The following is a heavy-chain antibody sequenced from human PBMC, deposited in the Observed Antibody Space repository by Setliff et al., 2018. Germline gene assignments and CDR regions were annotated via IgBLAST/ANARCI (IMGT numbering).Heavy chain of an antibody. J-gene: IGHJ4*02. V-gene: IGHV3-7*01. Sequence: PGGSLRLSCTASGFSYSNCWVSWVRQAPGKGLEWLASINPHASEKYYVDPVKGRFTISRDNAKNSLSLQMSSLRTEDTAVYYCFGAGTCSYWGQGTLVTVSS. CDR3: FGAGTCSY. CDR1: GFSYSNCW. D-gene: IGHD3-10*01. CDR2: INPHASEK.